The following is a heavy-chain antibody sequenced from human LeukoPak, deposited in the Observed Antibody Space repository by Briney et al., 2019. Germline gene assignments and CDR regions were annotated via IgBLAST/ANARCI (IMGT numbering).Heavy chain of an antibody. Sequence: GESLKISCKGSGYSFTSYWIGWVRQVPGKGLEWMGIIYPGDSDTRYSPSFQGQVTISADKSISTAYLQWSSLKASDTAMYYCARHFVPGIAAAAIDYWGQGTLVTVSS. V-gene: IGHV5-51*01. CDR2: IYPGDSDT. D-gene: IGHD6-13*01. CDR3: ARHFVPGIAAAAIDY. CDR1: GYSFTSYW. J-gene: IGHJ4*02.